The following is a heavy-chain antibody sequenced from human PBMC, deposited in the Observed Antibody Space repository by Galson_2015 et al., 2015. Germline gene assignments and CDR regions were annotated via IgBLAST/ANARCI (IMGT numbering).Heavy chain of an antibody. V-gene: IGHV2-5*02. D-gene: IGHD4-11*01. CDR3: AHWYDYSNYLGYFDY. J-gene: IGHJ4*02. Sequence: PALVKPTQTLTLTCTFSGFSLSTSGVGVGWIRQPPGKALEWLALIYRDDDKRYSPSLKSRLTITKDTSKNQVVLTMTNMDPVDTATYYCAHWYDYSNYLGYFDYWGQGTLVTVSS. CDR1: GFSLSTSGVG. CDR2: IYRDDDK.